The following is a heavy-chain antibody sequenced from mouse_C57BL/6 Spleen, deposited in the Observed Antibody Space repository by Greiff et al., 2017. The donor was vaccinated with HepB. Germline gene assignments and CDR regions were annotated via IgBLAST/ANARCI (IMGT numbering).Heavy chain of an antibody. CDR2: INPGSGGT. J-gene: IGHJ3*01. CDR3: ARSRLGSAY. V-gene: IGHV1-54*01. Sequence: QVQLKESGAELVRPGTSVKVSCKASGYAFTNYLIEWVKQRPGQGLEWIGVINPGSGGTNYNEKFKGKATLTADKSSSTAYMQLSSLTSEDSAVYFCARSRLGSAYWGQGTLVTVSA. CDR1: GYAFTNYL. D-gene: IGHD3-1*01.